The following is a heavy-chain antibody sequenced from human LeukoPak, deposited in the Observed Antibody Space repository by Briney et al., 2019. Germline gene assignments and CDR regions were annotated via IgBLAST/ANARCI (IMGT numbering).Heavy chain of an antibody. J-gene: IGHJ4*02. CDR2: IRSKANSYAT. CDR3: TRPSYDSSVSGVVY. V-gene: IGHV3-73*01. Sequence: GSLRLSCATSGFTFSGSAIHWVRPASGKGLEWVGRIRSKANSYATTDVASVRGRFSISRDDSKNTAYLQMNSLKTEDTAVYYCTRPSYDSSVSGVVYWGQGTLVAVSS. D-gene: IGHD3-22*01. CDR1: GFTFSGSA.